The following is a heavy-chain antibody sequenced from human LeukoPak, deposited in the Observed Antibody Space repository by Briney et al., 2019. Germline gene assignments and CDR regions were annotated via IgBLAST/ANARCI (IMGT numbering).Heavy chain of an antibody. CDR2: ISGSGGST. CDR3: AKYLIMAVPDY. Sequence: GRSLRLSCAASGFTFDDYAMHWVRQAPGKGLEWVSAISGSGGSTYYADSVKGRFTISRDNSKNTLYLQMNSLRAEDTAVYYCAKYLIMAVPDYWGQGTLVTVSS. J-gene: IGHJ4*02. D-gene: IGHD6-19*01. CDR1: GFTFDDYA. V-gene: IGHV3-23*01.